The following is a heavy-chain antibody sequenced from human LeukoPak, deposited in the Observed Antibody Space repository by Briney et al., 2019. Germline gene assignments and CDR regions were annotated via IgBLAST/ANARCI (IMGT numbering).Heavy chain of an antibody. V-gene: IGHV1-8*03. CDR1: GYTFTSYG. D-gene: IGHD6-13*01. CDR2: MNPNSGNT. J-gene: IGHJ4*02. CDR3: SRGTYSSSWFLDY. Sequence: VSVKLSCKASGYTFTSYGISWVRQAPGQGLEWMGWMNPNSGNTGYAQKFQGRVTITRNTSISTAYMELSSLRSEDTAVYYCSRGTYSSSWFLDYWGQGTLVTVSS.